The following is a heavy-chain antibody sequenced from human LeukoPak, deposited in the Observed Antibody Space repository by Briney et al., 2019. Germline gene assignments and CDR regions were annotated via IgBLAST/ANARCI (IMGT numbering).Heavy chain of an antibody. Sequence: SETLSLTCTVSNGSISSYHWSWVRQPPGKGLEWIGYILTSGTTNYNPSLKSRLTISVDTSKKQFALKLSSVTAADTAVYYCARLRVSGSYLYYFDYWGQGTLVTVSS. D-gene: IGHD1-26*01. CDR1: NGSISSYH. V-gene: IGHV4-4*09. CDR2: ILTSGTT. CDR3: ARLRVSGSYLYYFDY. J-gene: IGHJ4*02.